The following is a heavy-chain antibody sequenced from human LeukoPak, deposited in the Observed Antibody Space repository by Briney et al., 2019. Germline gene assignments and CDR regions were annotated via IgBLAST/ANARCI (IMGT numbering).Heavy chain of an antibody. Sequence: ASGKVSCKASGSTFTNYGITWVRQAPGQGLEWMGWTSTYRGHTNYSQNLQGRVTMTTDRSTSTAYMELRSVRSEGTAVYYCARMGGWEQSDYDGNPDYWGQGTLVTVSS. V-gene: IGHV1-18*01. D-gene: IGHD4-23*01. CDR1: GSTFTNYG. CDR3: ARMGGWEQSDYDGNPDY. J-gene: IGHJ4*02. CDR2: TSTYRGHT.